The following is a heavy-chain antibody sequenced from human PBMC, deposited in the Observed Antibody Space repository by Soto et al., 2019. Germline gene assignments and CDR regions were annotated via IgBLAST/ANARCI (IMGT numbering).Heavy chain of an antibody. Sequence: PGGSLRLSCAASGFTFSSYAISWVRQAPGKGLEWVSAISGSGGSTYYADSVKGRFTISRDNSKNTLYLQMNSLRAEDTAVYYCAKGRQYCSGGSCYPDYFDYWGQGTLVTVSS. D-gene: IGHD2-15*01. CDR3: AKGRQYCSGGSCYPDYFDY. CDR2: ISGSGGST. CDR1: GFTFSSYA. V-gene: IGHV3-23*01. J-gene: IGHJ4*02.